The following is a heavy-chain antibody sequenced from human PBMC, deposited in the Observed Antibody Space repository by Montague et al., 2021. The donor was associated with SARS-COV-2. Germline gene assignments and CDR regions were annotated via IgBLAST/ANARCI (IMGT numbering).Heavy chain of an antibody. Sequence: SLRLSCAASGFTFSSYAMSWVRQAPGKGLEWVSAISGSGGSTYYADSVKGRFTISRDNSKNTLYLQMNSRRAEDTAVYYCATSRFLEWLFTMDGTFDYWGQGTLVTVSS. CDR1: GFTFSSYA. J-gene: IGHJ4*02. CDR2: ISGSGGST. V-gene: IGHV3-23*01. CDR3: ATSRFLEWLFTMDGTFDY. D-gene: IGHD3-3*01.